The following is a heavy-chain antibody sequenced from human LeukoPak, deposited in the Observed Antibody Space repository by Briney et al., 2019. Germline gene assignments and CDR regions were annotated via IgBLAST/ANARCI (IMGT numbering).Heavy chain of an antibody. D-gene: IGHD1-26*01. CDR2: FYTGGST. CDR3: ARHLPTTPRSFDY. CDR1: GGSIGSGTYY. Sequence: PSETLSLTCTVSGGSIGSGTYYWTWLRQPAGKGLEWIGRFYTGGSTNYNPSLRSRVSISLDMSKNQFSLKMSSVTAADTAVYYCARHLPTTPRSFDYWGQGTLVTVSS. J-gene: IGHJ4*02. V-gene: IGHV4-61*02.